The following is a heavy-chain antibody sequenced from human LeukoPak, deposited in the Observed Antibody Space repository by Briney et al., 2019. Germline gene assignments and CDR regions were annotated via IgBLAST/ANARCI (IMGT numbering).Heavy chain of an antibody. J-gene: IGHJ4*02. CDR1: GFTFSSYA. Sequence: GGSLRLSCAASGFTFSSYALSWVRQAPGKGLEWVSYISSSSSTIYYADSVKGRFTISRDNAKNSLYLQMNSLRDEDTAVYYCARDLGGRYSSSLYYYFDYWGQGTLVTVSS. D-gene: IGHD6-13*01. CDR3: ARDLGGRYSSSLYYYFDY. V-gene: IGHV3-48*02. CDR2: ISSSSSTI.